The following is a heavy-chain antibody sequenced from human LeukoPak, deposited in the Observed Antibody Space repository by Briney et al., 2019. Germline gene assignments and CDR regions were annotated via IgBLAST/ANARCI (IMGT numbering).Heavy chain of an antibody. Sequence: GESLKISCNSSGYIYTSYWIGWVRQMPGKGLEWMGIIYPGDSDTRYSPSFQGQVTISADKSISTAYLQWSSLKASDTAMYYCARVGSGSYYYFDYWGQGTLVTVSS. CDR2: IYPGDSDT. V-gene: IGHV5-51*01. D-gene: IGHD1-26*01. J-gene: IGHJ4*02. CDR3: ARVGSGSYYYFDY. CDR1: GYIYTSYW.